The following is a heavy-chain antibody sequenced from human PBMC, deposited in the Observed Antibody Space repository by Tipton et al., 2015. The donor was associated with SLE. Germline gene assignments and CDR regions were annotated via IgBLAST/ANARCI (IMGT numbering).Heavy chain of an antibody. CDR2: IYYSGST. CDR3: ARGPGAAAILSYYYFYGMDV. J-gene: IGHJ6*02. D-gene: IGHD6-13*01. Sequence: TLSLTCTVSGGSISSHYWGWIRQPPGKGLEWIGSIYYSGSTYYNPALKSRVTISVDTSKNQFSLKLSSVTAADTAVYYCARGPGAAAILSYYYFYGMDVWGQGTTVTVSS. CDR1: GGSISSHY. V-gene: IGHV4-39*07.